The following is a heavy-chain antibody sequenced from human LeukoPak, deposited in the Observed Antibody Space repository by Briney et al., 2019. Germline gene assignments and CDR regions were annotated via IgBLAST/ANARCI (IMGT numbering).Heavy chain of an antibody. CDR3: AKDDARHFDY. V-gene: IGHV3-23*01. CDR1: GFTFSSYA. Sequence: GGSLRLSCAASGFTFSSYAMSWVRQAPGKGLEWVSAISGSGGSTYYADSVKGRSTIPRDNSKNTLYLQMNSLRAEDTAVYYCAKDDARHFDYWGQGTLVTVSS. CDR2: ISGSGGST. D-gene: IGHD2-2*01. J-gene: IGHJ4*02.